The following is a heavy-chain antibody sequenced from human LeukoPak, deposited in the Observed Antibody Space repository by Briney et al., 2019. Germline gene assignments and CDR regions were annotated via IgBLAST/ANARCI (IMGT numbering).Heavy chain of an antibody. D-gene: IGHD1-1*01. Sequence: GGSLRLSCAASGFTFSRYALHWVRQTPGKGLEWVALTSFDGSNQYYADFVKGRFTISRDNSKNTLYLQMNSLRAEDTAVYYCARRSMTGTYYFDYWGQGTLVTVSS. CDR3: ARRSMTGTYYFDY. V-gene: IGHV3-30-3*01. J-gene: IGHJ4*02. CDR1: GFTFSRYA. CDR2: TSFDGSNQ.